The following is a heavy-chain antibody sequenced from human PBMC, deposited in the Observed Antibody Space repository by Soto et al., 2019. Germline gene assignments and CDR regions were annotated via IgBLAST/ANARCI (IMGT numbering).Heavy chain of an antibody. J-gene: IGHJ5*02. CDR2: TYYRSKWYN. CDR3: ARDLGSKMKKHNWFDP. Sequence: SQTLSLTCAISGDSVSSNTVAWNWIRQSPSRGLEWLGRTYYRSKWYNDYAVSVKSRITINPDTSKNQFSLQLNSVTPEDTAVYYCARDLGSKMKKHNWFDPWGQGTLVTVSS. V-gene: IGHV6-1*01. CDR1: GDSVSSNTVA. D-gene: IGHD3-16*01.